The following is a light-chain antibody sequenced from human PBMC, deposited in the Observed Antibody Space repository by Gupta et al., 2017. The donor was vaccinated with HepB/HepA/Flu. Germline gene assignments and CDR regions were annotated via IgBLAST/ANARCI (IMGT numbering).Light chain of an antibody. Sequence: DIQMTQSPSSLSASVGDRVTITCRASQSISIYLNWYQQKPGKAPKLLIYSVSSLQSGVPSRFSGSGSGTDFTLTSSRRQPEDFANYYWQQSYIGRTFGQGTKVEIK. V-gene: IGKV1-39*01. CDR3: QQSYIGRT. CDR2: SVS. CDR1: QSISIY. J-gene: IGKJ1*01.